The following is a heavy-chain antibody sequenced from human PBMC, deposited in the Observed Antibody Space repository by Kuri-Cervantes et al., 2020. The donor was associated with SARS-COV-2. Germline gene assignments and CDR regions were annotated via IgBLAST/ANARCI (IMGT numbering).Heavy chain of an antibody. J-gene: IGHJ3*02. CDR2: IIPIFGTA. Sequence: SVKVSCKVSGYTLTELSMHWVRQAPGQGLEWMGGIIPIFGTANYAQKFQGRVTITTDESTSTAYMELSSLRSEDTAVYYCARGVGSSWYVDDAFGIWGQGTMVTVSS. CDR1: GYTLTELS. D-gene: IGHD6-13*01. CDR3: ARGVGSSWYVDDAFGI. V-gene: IGHV1-69*05.